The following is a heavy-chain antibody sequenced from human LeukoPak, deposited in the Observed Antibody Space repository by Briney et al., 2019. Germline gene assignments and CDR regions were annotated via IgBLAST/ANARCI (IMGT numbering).Heavy chain of an antibody. CDR3: ARESSGYFY. Sequence: GGSLRLSCAASGFNFSSYSMNWVRQAPGKGLEWASSISSSSSFRYYADSVKGRFTISRDNAKNSLYLQMNSLRAEDTAVYYCARESSGYFYWGQGTLVTVSS. D-gene: IGHD3-22*01. J-gene: IGHJ4*02. V-gene: IGHV3-21*01. CDR2: ISSSSSFR. CDR1: GFNFSSYS.